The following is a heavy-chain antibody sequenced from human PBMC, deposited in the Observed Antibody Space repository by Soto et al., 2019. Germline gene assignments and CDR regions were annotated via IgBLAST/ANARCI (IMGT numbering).Heavy chain of an antibody. Sequence: QVVESGGGLVKPGQSLRLSCAGSGFIFRDYAVAWFRQTPGKGLECVGFIRSERYGGTADYVESVRGRFIISTDDYTAVDYLVMDCLRGADKGGCHCTMFLRMGRCAHLASWGYGTPVTIAS. CDR1: GFIFRDYA. D-gene: IGHD3-10*02. CDR3: TMFLRMGRCAHLAS. CDR2: IRSERYGGTA. V-gene: IGHV3-49*05. J-gene: IGHJ5*01.